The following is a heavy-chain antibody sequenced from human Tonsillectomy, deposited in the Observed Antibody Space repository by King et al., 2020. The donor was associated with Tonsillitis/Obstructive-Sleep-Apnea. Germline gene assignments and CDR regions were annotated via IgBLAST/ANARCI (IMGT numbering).Heavy chain of an antibody. V-gene: IGHV3-33*01. CDR1: GFTFSSYG. Sequence: VQLVESGGGVVQPGRSLRLSCAASGFTFSSYGMNWVRQAPGKGLEWVAVIWYDGSNKYYADSVKGRFTISRDNSKNTLYLQMNSLRAEATAVYYCASAQLVGARGYFDYWGQGTLVTVSS. D-gene: IGHD1-26*01. J-gene: IGHJ4*02. CDR2: IWYDGSNK. CDR3: ASAQLVGARGYFDY.